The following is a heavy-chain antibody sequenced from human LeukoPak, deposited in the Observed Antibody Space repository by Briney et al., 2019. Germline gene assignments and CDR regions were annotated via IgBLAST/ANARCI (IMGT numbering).Heavy chain of an antibody. V-gene: IGHV1-8*01. CDR3: ARDNGGTAMAYYYYYYMDV. J-gene: IGHJ6*03. Sequence: GASVKVSCKASGYTFTGYDINWVRQATGQGLEWMGWMNPNSGNTGYAQKFQGRVTMTRNTSISTAYMELSSLRSEDTAVYYCARDNGGTAMAYYYYYYMDVWGKGTTVIISS. CDR1: GYTFTGYD. CDR2: MNPNSGNT. D-gene: IGHD5-18*01.